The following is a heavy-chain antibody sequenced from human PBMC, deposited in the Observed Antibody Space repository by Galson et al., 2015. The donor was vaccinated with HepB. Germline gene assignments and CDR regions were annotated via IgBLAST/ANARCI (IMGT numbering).Heavy chain of an antibody. CDR1: GYTFTSYA. CDR2: INTNTGNP. D-gene: IGHD6-13*01. CDR3: ARDITTAAGQVPYWYFDL. J-gene: IGHJ2*01. Sequence: SVKVSCKASGYTFTSYAMNWVRQAPGQGLEWMGWINTNTGNPTYAQGFTGRFVFSLDTSVSTAYLQISSLKAEDTAVYYCARDITTAAGQVPYWYFDLWGRGTLVTVSS. V-gene: IGHV7-4-1*02.